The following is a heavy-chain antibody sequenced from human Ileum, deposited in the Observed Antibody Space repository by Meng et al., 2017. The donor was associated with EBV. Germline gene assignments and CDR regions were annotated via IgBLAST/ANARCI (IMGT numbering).Heavy chain of an antibody. CDR2: INPNSGSK. D-gene: IGHD6-13*01. CDR3: ARDWEGSWAVFDY. CDR1: EYTFTGYY. J-gene: IGHJ4*02. Sequence: QWHLWNPGVEGKPPGASVKVSCKASEYTFTGYYMHWVRQARGQGLEWMGWINPNSGSKNYAKKFQGWVTMTRDTSISTAYMELSRLRSDDTAVYYCARDWEGSWAVFDYWGQGTLVTVSS. V-gene: IGHV1-2*04.